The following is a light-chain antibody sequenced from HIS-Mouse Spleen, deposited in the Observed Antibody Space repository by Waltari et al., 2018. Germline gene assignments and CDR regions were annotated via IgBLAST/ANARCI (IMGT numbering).Light chain of an antibody. CDR2: EES. CDR3: YSTDSSGNHRV. J-gene: IGLJ2*01. Sequence: SYELTQPPSVSVSPGQTARITCSGDALPKKYAYWYPQKSGQAPMLVIHEESKRPSGIPERFSGSSSGTMATLTISGAQVEDEADYYCYSTDSSGNHRVFGGGTKLTVL. CDR1: ALPKKY. V-gene: IGLV3-10*01.